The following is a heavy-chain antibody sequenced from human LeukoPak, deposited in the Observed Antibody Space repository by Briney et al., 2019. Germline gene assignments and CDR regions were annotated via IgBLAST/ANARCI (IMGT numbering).Heavy chain of an antibody. J-gene: IGHJ4*02. CDR2: IYYSGST. Sequence: SETLSLTCSVSGGSISSYYWGWIRQPPGKGLEWIGSIYYSGSTYYNPSLKSRVTISVDTSKNQFSLKLSSVTAADTAVYYCATEVVVVAATPDFFDYWGQGTLVTVSS. D-gene: IGHD2-15*01. CDR3: ATEVVVVAATPDFFDY. CDR1: GGSISSYY. V-gene: IGHV4-39*07.